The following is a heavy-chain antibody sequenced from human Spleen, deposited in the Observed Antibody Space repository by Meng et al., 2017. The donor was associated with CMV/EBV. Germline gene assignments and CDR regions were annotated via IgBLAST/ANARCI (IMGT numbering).Heavy chain of an antibody. J-gene: IGHJ4*02. V-gene: IGHV4-39*07. CDR1: GGSIIGSSYY. Sequence: SETLSLTCIVSGGSIIGSSYYWDWIRQAPGKGLEWIGGIYYTGTTYYNPSLKSRVTISLDTSKNQFYLKLTSVTAADTAVYYCARGAGRGVIWYYFDYWGQGTLVTVSS. CDR3: ARGAGRGVIWYYFDY. D-gene: IGHD3-10*01. CDR2: IYYTGTT.